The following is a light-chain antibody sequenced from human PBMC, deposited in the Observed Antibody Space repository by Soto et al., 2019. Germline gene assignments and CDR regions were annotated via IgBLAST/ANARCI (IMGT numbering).Light chain of an antibody. CDR2: DVS. J-gene: IGLJ1*01. Sequence: QSALTQPASVSGSPGQSITISCTGTSSDVGGYNYVSWYQQHPGKAPKLMIYDVSNRPSGVSYRFSGSKSGNTASLTISGLQAEDEADYYYSSYTSSSLHVFGTGTKVTVL. CDR1: SSDVGGYNY. V-gene: IGLV2-14*03. CDR3: SSYTSSSLHV.